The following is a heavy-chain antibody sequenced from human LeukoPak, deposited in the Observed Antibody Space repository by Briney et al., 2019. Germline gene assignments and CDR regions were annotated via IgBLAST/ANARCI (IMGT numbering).Heavy chain of an antibody. CDR2: IYSGGRI. Sequence: SETLSLTCPVSGGSFRGDYYWAWIRQPPGKGLEWIGSIYSGGRIYYNPSLKSRVSISIDTSNNDLSLKVTSVTAADTAGYYCARAPWAYGNYVHAFDIWGQGTMVTVSS. CDR1: GGSFRGDYY. CDR3: ARAPWAYGNYVHAFDI. V-gene: IGHV4-39*07. J-gene: IGHJ3*02. D-gene: IGHD4-11*01.